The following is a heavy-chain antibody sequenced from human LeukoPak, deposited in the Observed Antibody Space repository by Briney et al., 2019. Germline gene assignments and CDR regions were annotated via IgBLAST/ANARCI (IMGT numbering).Heavy chain of an antibody. V-gene: IGHV3-64D*06. CDR2: ISSTGGST. D-gene: IGHD3-10*01. J-gene: IGHJ4*02. CDR1: GFTFSNYA. Sequence: PGGSLRLSCSASGFTFSNYAMHWVRQAPGKGLEYVSVISSTGGSTYYADSVKGRFTVSRDNSKNTLYLQMSSLRAEDTAVYYCARDPPRGYGSGSYFTFDYWGQGTLVTVSS. CDR3: ARDPPRGYGSGSYFTFDY.